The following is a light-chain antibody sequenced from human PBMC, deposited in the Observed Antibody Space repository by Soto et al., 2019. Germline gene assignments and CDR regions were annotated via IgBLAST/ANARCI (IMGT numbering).Light chain of an antibody. CDR2: GAS. Sequence: EIVLTQAPGTLSLSPGERATLSCRASQSVSSTYLAWYQQKPGQAPMLLIYGASSRATGIPARFSGGGSGTDFTLTISRVEPEDFAVYYCQHCGSSPWTFGQGTKVEIK. CDR3: QHCGSSPWT. J-gene: IGKJ1*01. CDR1: QSVSSTY. V-gene: IGKV3-20*01.